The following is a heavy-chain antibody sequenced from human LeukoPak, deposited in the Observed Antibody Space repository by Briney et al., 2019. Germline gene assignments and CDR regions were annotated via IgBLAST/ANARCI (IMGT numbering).Heavy chain of an antibody. CDR2: ISSGSSYI. V-gene: IGHV3-21*01. Sequence: GGSLRLSCAASGFTFSSYWMHWVRQAPGKGLEWVSSISSGSSYIYYADSVKGRFTISRDNAKNSLYLQMNSLRAEDTAVYYCAGDLYYGSGSSYAEYYMDVWGKGTTVTISS. CDR3: AGDLYYGSGSSYAEYYMDV. CDR1: GFTFSSYW. J-gene: IGHJ6*03. D-gene: IGHD3-10*01.